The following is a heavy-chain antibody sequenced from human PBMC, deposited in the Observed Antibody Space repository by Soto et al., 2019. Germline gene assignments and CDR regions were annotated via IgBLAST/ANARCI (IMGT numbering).Heavy chain of an antibody. J-gene: IGHJ3*02. CDR2: FNPNSGDT. D-gene: IGHD6-13*01. CDR3: AREGGGIAAAGAGNDAFDI. Sequence: QAQLVQSGAEVMKPGASVKVSCKASGYTLSDYYMQWVRQAPGQGLEWMGWFNPNSGDTNYAQKFQGRVTMTRDTSIATAYMELSSLKSDDTAVYYCAREGGGIAAAGAGNDAFDIWGQGTMVTVSS. V-gene: IGHV1-2*02. CDR1: GYTLSDYY.